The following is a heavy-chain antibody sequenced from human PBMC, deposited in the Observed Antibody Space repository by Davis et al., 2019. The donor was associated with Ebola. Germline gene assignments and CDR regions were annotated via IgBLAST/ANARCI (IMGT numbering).Heavy chain of an antibody. CDR3: ARVARGQWLVPVSFDY. D-gene: IGHD6-19*01. J-gene: IGHJ4*02. CDR1: GGTFSSYA. CDR2: IIPIFGTA. Sequence: SVKVSCKASGGTFSSYAISWVRQAPGQGLEWMGGIIPIFGTANYAQKFQGRVTITADESTSTAYMELSSLRSEDTAVYYCARVARGQWLVPVSFDYWGQGTLVTVSS. V-gene: IGHV1-69*13.